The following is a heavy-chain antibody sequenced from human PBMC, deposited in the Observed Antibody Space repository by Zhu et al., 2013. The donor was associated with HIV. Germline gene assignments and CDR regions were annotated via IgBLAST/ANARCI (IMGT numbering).Heavy chain of an antibody. D-gene: IGHD2-15*01. J-gene: IGHJ6*02. CDR2: SNAGNGNT. CDR3: ALSLCSGETCYSPGKNGLDV. CDR1: GYTFTSYA. Sequence: QVQLVQSGAEVKKPGASVKVSCKASGYTFTSYAMHWVRQAPGQRLEWMGWSNAGNGNTKYSQEFQGRVTITADKSTSTVYMELSSLRYDDTAVYYCALSLCSGETCYSPGKNGLDVWGQGTAVTGLL. V-gene: IGHV1-3*02.